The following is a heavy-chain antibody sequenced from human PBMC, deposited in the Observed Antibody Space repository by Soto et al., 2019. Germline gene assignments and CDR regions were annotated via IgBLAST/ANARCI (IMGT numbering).Heavy chain of an antibody. CDR3: ARQGRGDAFDI. CDR2: IYYSGST. J-gene: IGHJ3*02. Sequence: SETLSLTCTVSGGSISSYYWSWIRQPPGKGLEWIGYIYYSGSTNYNPSLKSRVTISVDTSKNQFSLKLSSVTAADTAVYYCARQGRGDAFDIWGQGPMVTLSS. D-gene: IGHD3-10*01. V-gene: IGHV4-59*01. CDR1: GGSISSYY.